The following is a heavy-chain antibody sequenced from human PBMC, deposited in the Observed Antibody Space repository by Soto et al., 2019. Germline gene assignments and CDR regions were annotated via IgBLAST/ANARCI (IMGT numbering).Heavy chain of an antibody. CDR1: GGSISSSSYY. CDR2: IYYSGST. J-gene: IGHJ5*01. Sequence: SETLSLTCIVSGGSISSSSYYWGWIRQPPGKGLEWIGSIYYSGSTYYNPSLKSRVTISVDTSKNQFSLKLSSVTAADTAVFYRARNRDRNGFESWGQGTLVTVSS. V-gene: IGHV4-39*01. D-gene: IGHD3-16*02. CDR3: ARNRDRNGFES.